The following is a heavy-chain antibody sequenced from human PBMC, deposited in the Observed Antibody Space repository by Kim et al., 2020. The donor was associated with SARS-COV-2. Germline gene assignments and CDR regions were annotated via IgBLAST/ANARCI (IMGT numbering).Heavy chain of an antibody. CDR1: GASMNTYH. CDR2: ISHTGSA. V-gene: IGHV4-59*13. D-gene: IGHD1-1*01. CDR3: ARAGNADGNWRYYIDY. J-gene: IGHJ4*02. Sequence: SETLSLTCTVSGASMNTYHWTWIRQLPGKRLEWIGYISHTGSANYNPSLNSRVIISTDTSKNQFSLRLSSVTAADTATYYCARAGNADGNWRYYIDYWGQGTLVTVSS.